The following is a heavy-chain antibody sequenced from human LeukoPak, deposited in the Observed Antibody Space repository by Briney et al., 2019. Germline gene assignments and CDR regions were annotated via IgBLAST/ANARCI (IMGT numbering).Heavy chain of an antibody. CDR1: GFTFDDYG. CDR3: ARVARGFIAYYYMDV. D-gene: IGHD3-10*01. CDR2: INWNGGST. V-gene: IGHV3-20*04. Sequence: GGSLRLSCAASGFTFDDYGMSWVRQAPGKGLEWVSGINWNGGSTGYADSVKGRFTISRDNAKNSLYLQMNSLRAEDTALYYCARVARGFIAYYYMDVWGKGTTVTVSS. J-gene: IGHJ6*03.